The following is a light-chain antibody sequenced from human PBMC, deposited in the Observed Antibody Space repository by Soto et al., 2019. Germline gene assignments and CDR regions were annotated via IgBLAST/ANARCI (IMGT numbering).Light chain of an antibody. CDR3: QQRSNWPT. CDR2: GAS. V-gene: IGKV3-11*01. CDR1: QSVSSH. Sequence: EVVMTQSPATLSVSPGEGATVSCRASQSVSSHLAWYQHKPGQAPRLLFYGASTRATGIPDRFSGSGSGTDFTLTISSLEPEDFAVYYCQQRSNWPTFGQGTRLEI. J-gene: IGKJ5*01.